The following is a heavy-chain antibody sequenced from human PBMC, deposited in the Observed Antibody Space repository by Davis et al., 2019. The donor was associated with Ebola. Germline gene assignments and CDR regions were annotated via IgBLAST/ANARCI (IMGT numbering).Heavy chain of an antibody. V-gene: IGHV1-8*01. CDR1: GYTFTSYD. CDR2: MNPNSGNT. CDR3: ARAPDGPWDFDL. J-gene: IGHJ2*01. Sequence: ASVKVSCKASGYTFTSYDINWVRQATGQGLEWMGWMNPNSGNTGYAQKFQGRGTMTRNTSISTAYMELSSLRSDDTAVYYCARAPDGPWDFDLWGRGTLVTVSS. D-gene: IGHD5-24*01.